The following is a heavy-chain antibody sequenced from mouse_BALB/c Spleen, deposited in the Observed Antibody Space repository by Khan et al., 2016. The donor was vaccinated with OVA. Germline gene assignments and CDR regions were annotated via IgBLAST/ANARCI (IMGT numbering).Heavy chain of an antibody. CDR1: GYSIPSDYA. D-gene: IGHD1-3*01. CDR3: ARDNYFAY. CDR2: ITYSGST. J-gene: IGHJ3*01. Sequence: EVQLQESGPGLVKPSQSLSLTCTVTGYSIPSDYAWNWIRQFPGNKLEWMVFITYSGSTAYNPSLKSRMSITRDTSTNQFFLHLNSVTPEDTATYYCARDNYFAYWGQGTLVTVSA. V-gene: IGHV3-2*02.